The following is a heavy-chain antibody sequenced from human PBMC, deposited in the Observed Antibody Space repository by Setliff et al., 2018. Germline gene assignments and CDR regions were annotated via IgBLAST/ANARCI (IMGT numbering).Heavy chain of an antibody. V-gene: IGHV3-30*02. CDR1: GFIFGSFG. Sequence: PGESLKISCAASGFIFGSFGMYWVRQAPGKGLEWVSFIRYDGISKYYADSVKGRFTISRDNSYNTLNLQMSSLRAEDTAMYYCVKSAPMVVRGSLGVWGKGTTVTVSS. CDR2: IRYDGISK. D-gene: IGHD2-21*01. J-gene: IGHJ6*04. CDR3: VKSAPMVVRGSLGV.